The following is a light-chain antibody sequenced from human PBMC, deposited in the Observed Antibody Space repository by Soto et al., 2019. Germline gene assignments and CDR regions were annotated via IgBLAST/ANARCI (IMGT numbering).Light chain of an antibody. CDR2: EIS. V-gene: IGLV2-14*01. Sequence: QSALTQPASVSGSPGQSITISCSGTSSDVGAYDHVSWYQQYPGKAPKFIIFEISNRPSGISSRFSGSRSGNTASLTISRLQAEDEGYYYCSSYTSRDTVIFGGGTKLTVL. CDR3: SSYTSRDTVI. J-gene: IGLJ2*01. CDR1: SSDVGAYDH.